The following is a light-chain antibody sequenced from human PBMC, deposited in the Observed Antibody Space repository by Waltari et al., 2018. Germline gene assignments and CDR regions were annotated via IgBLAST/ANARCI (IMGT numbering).Light chain of an antibody. CDR2: GAS. Sequence: EIVLTQSPATVSLSPGERATLSCRASQTLSSSLAWFQQKPGQAPRLLIYGASTRATGIPARFSGSGSGTDFTLTISSLEPEDFAVYYCQQRSNWPPEITFGQGTRLEIK. CDR3: QQRSNWPPEIT. CDR1: QTLSSS. V-gene: IGKV3-11*01. J-gene: IGKJ5*01.